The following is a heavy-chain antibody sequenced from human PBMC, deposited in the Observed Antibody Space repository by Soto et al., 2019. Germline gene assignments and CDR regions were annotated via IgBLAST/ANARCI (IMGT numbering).Heavy chain of an antibody. J-gene: IGHJ6*02. V-gene: IGHV5-51*01. CDR2: IYPGDSET. Sequence: GESLKISCKGSGYNFNTYWIGWVRQMPGKGLEWMGIIYPGDSETIHGPSFQGQVTISVDRSITTAYLQWSGLRASDTAMYYCARFGILFTGYSHAMDVWGQGTTVTVSS. CDR3: ARFGILFTGYSHAMDV. CDR1: GYNFNTYW. D-gene: IGHD3-9*01.